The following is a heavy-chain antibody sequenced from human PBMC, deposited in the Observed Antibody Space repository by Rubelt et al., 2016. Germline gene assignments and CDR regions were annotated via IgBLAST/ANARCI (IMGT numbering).Heavy chain of an antibody. V-gene: IGHV3-48*02. J-gene: IGHJ4*02. CDR2: ISSSSSTK. CDR1: GFTFSSYS. CDR3: ATQGYCSSTSCYGAY. D-gene: IGHD2-2*01. Sequence: EVQLVESGGGLVQPGGSLRLSCAASGFTFSSYSMNWVRQAPGKGLEWVSYISSSSSTKYYADSVQGRVTSSRDNAKNSLYLQMNSLRDEDSAVYYCATQGYCSSTSCYGAYWGQGTLVTVSS.